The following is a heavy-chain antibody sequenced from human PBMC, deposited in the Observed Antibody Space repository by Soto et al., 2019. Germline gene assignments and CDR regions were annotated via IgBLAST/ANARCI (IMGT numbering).Heavy chain of an antibody. J-gene: IGHJ4*02. CDR3: ARGAKRGRFGDLLTPYFDY. CDR1: GYTFTGYY. D-gene: IGHD3-10*01. CDR2: INPNSGGT. V-gene: IGHV1-2*02. Sequence: QVQLVQSGAEVKKPGASVKVSCKASGYTFTGYYMHWVRQAPGQGLEWMGWINPNSGGTNYAQKFQGRVTMTRDTSISTAYMELSRLRSDDTAVYYCARGAKRGRFGDLLTPYFDYWGQGTLVTVSS.